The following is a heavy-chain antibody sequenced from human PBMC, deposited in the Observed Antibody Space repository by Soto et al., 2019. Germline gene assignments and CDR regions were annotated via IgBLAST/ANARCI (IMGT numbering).Heavy chain of an antibody. CDR2: ISHDDSDK. CDR1: GFTFSTYG. CDR3: ATVMVRGVIVTHYFDY. J-gene: IGHJ4*02. D-gene: IGHD3-10*01. V-gene: IGHV3-30*03. Sequence: GGSLRLSCAASGFTFSTYGMHWVRQAPGKGLEWVAGISHDDSDKYYGDSVKGRFTISRDNSKSTPYLQMNSLRTEDTAVYYCATVMVRGVIVTHYFDYWGQGALVTVSS.